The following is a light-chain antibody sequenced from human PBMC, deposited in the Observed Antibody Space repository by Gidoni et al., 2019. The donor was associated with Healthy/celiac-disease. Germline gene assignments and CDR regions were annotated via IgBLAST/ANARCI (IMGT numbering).Light chain of an antibody. Sequence: DIQMTQSPSTLSASVGDRVTITCRASQSLSSWLAWYQQKPGKAPKLLIYKASSLESGVPSRFSGSGSGTEFTLTISSLQPDDFATYYCQQYNSYPITFGQXTRLESK. CDR2: KAS. CDR1: QSLSSW. V-gene: IGKV1-5*03. J-gene: IGKJ5*01. CDR3: QQYNSYPIT.